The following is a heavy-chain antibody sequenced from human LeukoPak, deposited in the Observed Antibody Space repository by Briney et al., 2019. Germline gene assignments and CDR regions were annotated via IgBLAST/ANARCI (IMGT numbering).Heavy chain of an antibody. Sequence: ASVKVSCKDSSGTFNSYSISWVRQAPGQGLEWMGRIIPIFGTTNYAQKFQGRVTITTDESTSPAYMELNSQRSEDTAVYYCARGYYDILTGYYTGDYFDYWGQGTLVTVSS. J-gene: IGHJ4*02. D-gene: IGHD3-9*01. V-gene: IGHV1-69*05. CDR2: IIPIFGTT. CDR3: ARGYYDILTGYYTGDYFDY. CDR1: SGTFNSYS.